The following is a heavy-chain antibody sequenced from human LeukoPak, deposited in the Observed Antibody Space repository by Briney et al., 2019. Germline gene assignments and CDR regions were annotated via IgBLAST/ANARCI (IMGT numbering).Heavy chain of an antibody. Sequence: ASVKVSCKASEFTFTAYYIHWVRQAPGQGLEWMGWLNPNTGGTEYAQKFQGRVTMTRDTSITTAYMELSSLTSADTAVYYCARMSDIVGANHFDYWGQGTLVTVSS. D-gene: IGHD1-26*01. CDR2: LNPNTGGT. CDR3: ARMSDIVGANHFDY. V-gene: IGHV1-2*02. J-gene: IGHJ4*02. CDR1: EFTFTAYY.